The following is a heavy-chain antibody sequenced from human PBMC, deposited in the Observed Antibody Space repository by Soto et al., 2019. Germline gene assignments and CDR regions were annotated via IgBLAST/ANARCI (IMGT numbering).Heavy chain of an antibody. D-gene: IGHD5-18*01. CDR3: ARPRGRGYSYGVDY. Sequence: QLQLQESGPGLVKPSETLSLTCTVSGGSISSSSYYWGWIRQPPGKGLEWIGRIYYSGRTYYNPSLKSRVTISVDTSKNQFSLKLSSVTAADTAVYYCARPRGRGYSYGVDYWGQGTLVTVSS. CDR1: GGSISSSSYY. J-gene: IGHJ4*02. CDR2: IYYSGRT. V-gene: IGHV4-39*01.